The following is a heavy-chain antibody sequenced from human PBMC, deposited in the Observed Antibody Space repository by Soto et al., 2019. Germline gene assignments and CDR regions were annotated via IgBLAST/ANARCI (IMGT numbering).Heavy chain of an antibody. CDR2: ISTYTGNT. Sequence: QVHLVQSGAEVKKPGASVKVSCKASGYTFTNYDINWVRQAPGQGLEWMGWISTYTGNTNYAQKLQGRVTMTTDTXTXTXXMGRRSMRSDDTAVYYCARGYSEGSGRPTPGGMDVWGQGTTVTVS. V-gene: IGHV1-18*01. D-gene: IGHD3-10*01. CDR3: ARGYSEGSGRPTPGGMDV. CDR1: GYTFTNYD. J-gene: IGHJ6*02.